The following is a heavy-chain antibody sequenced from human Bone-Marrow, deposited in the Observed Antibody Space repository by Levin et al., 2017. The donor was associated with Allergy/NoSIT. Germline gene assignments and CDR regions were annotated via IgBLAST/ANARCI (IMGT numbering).Heavy chain of an antibody. J-gene: IGHJ3*02. CDR2: TNWNSAST. V-gene: IGHV3-9*01. CDR3: AKDISPPGSSWYGYAFDI. CDR1: GFTFDDCG. D-gene: IGHD6-13*01. Sequence: GGSLRLSCAGSGFTFDDCGMHWVRQAPGKGLEWVSGTNWNSASTGYADSVKGRFTISRDNAKNSLYLQMNSLRAEDTALYYCAKDISPPGSSWYGYAFDIWGKGTMVTVSS.